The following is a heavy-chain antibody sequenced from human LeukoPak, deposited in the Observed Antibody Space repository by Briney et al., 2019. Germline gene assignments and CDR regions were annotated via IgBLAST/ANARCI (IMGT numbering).Heavy chain of an antibody. Sequence: SETLSLTCTVSGGSISRYYWSWIRQPAGKGLEWIGRIYGSGSTTYNPSLKSRVRLSVDTSKNQFSLKLNSVTAAGTAIYFCARDSGTTGEVKFDPWGQGTLVTVSS. CDR1: GGSISRYY. CDR3: ARDSGTTGEVKFDP. D-gene: IGHD3-10*01. J-gene: IGHJ5*02. CDR2: IYGSGST. V-gene: IGHV4-4*07.